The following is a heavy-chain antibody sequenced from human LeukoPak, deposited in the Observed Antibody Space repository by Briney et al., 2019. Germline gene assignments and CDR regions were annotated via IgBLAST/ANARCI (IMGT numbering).Heavy chain of an antibody. CDR2: IYTSGST. CDR1: GGSISSYY. J-gene: IGHJ6*03. V-gene: IGHV4-4*09. CDR3: ARATDTGRNYYYYYYMDV. Sequence: SETLSLTCTVSGGSISSYYWSWIRQPPGKGLKWIGYIYTSGSTNYNPSLKSRVTISVDTSKNQFSLKLSSVTAADTAVYYCARATDTGRNYYYYYYMDVWGKGTTVTVSS. D-gene: IGHD3-10*01.